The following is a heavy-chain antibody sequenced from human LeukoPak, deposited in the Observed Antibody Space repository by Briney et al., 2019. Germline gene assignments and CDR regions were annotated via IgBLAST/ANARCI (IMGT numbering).Heavy chain of an antibody. CDR1: GFTFSNYW. Sequence: GGSLRLSCAASGFTFSNYWMHWVRQVPGKGLVWVSRINDDGSATFYADSVKGRFTISRDNAKNTLFLQMSSLRAEDTAVYFCAREILAPGKTHDYWGQGTLVTVSS. CDR3: AREILAPGKTHDY. V-gene: IGHV3-74*01. CDR2: INDDGSAT. J-gene: IGHJ4*02.